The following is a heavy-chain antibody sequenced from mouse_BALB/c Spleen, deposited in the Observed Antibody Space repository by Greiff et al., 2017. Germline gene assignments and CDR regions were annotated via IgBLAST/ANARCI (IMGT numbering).Heavy chain of an antibody. CDR3: ARRGTSAWFAY. CDR2: ISYSGST. V-gene: IGHV3-2*02. Sequence: VQLKESGPGLVKPSQSLSLTCTVTGYSITSDYAWNWIRQFPGNKLEWMGYISYSGSTSYNPSLKSRISITRDTSKNQFFLQLNSVTTEDTATYYCARRGTSAWFAYWGQGTLVTVSA. J-gene: IGHJ3*01. CDR1: GYSITSDYA. D-gene: IGHD3-3*01.